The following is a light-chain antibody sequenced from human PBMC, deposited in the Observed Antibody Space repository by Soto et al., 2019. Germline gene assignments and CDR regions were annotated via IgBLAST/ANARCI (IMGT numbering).Light chain of an antibody. J-gene: IGKJ1*01. Sequence: SLSSSSLAWYQQKPGHGPRLLIYGASRRATGIPDRFSASESGTDLTLTISSLEPEDFAVYFCQQYDSTPWTFGQGTKVDI. CDR3: QQYDSTPWT. CDR2: GAS. V-gene: IGKV3-20*01. CDR1: SLSSSS.